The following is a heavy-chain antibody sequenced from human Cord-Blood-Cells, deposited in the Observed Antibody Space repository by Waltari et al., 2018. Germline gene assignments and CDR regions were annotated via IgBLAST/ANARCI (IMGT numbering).Heavy chain of an antibody. Sequence: EVQLVESGGGLIQPGGSLRLSCAASGFTVSSNYMSWVRQAPGKGLELGSGIYRGGSTYHADSVKGRFTLSRDNSKNTLVLPMNSRGAEDTAVYYCAARGGFGELFDWGRGTLVTVSS. CDR2: IYRGGST. J-gene: IGHJ2*01. D-gene: IGHD3-10*01. CDR1: GFTVSSNY. CDR3: AARGGFGELFD. V-gene: IGHV3-53*01.